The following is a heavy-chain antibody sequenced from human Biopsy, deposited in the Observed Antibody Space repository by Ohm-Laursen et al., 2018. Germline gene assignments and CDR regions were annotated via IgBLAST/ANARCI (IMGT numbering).Heavy chain of an antibody. J-gene: IGHJ6*02. D-gene: IGHD3-16*01. Sequence: SLRLSCAASGFTFSNAWMDWVRQAPGKGLEWVGRIKRKTDGGTTDYAAPVKGRFIISRDDSKSTLFLQMNSLKVEDTGVYFCSTGGGDFYYNGMDVWGQGTTVTVSS. CDR1: GFTFSNAW. CDR3: STGGGDFYYNGMDV. CDR2: IKRKTDGGTT. V-gene: IGHV3-15*01.